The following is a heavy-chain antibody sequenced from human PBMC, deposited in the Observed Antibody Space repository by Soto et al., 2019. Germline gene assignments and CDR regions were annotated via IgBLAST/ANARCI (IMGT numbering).Heavy chain of an antibody. D-gene: IGHD2-2*01. CDR2: TSNSVST. CDR1: GGSITSSGYY. Sequence: QVQLQESGPGLVKPSQTLSLTCTVSGGSITSSGYYWSWIRQHPGEGLEWIGFTSNSVSTSYNPSLKSRVTISVDTSSNQFSLNLMSVTAADTAVYYCARGGGSTKVDYWGQGTLVTVSP. V-gene: IGHV4-31*03. J-gene: IGHJ4*02. CDR3: ARGGGSTKVDY.